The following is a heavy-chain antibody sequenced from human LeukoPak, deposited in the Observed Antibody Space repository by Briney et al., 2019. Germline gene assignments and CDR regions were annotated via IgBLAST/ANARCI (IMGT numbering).Heavy chain of an antibody. CDR2: IIPIFGTA. J-gene: IGHJ5*02. CDR3: ARVFRDYSYGNAWYDP. Sequence: SVKVSCKASEGTFSSYAISWVRQAPGQGLEWMGRIIPIFGTANYAQKFQGRVTITTDESTSTAYMELSSLRSEDTAVYYCARVFRDYSYGNAWYDPCGQGTLVTVSS. V-gene: IGHV1-69*05. CDR1: EGTFSSYA. D-gene: IGHD5-18*01.